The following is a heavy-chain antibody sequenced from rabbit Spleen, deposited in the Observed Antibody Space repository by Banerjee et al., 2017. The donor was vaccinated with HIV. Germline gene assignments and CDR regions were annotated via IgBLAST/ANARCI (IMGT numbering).Heavy chain of an antibody. V-gene: IGHV1S40*01. D-gene: IGHD1-1*01. Sequence: QSLEESGGDLVKPGASLTLTCTASGVSFSVSSYMCWVRQAPGKGLEWIACIDAGSSDFTYFASWAKGRFTISKTSSTTVTLQMTSLTAADTATYFCARDTSSSFSSYGMDLRGPGTLVTVS. J-gene: IGHJ6*01. CDR2: IDAGSSDFT. CDR3: ARDTSSSFSSYGMDL. CDR1: GVSFSVSSY.